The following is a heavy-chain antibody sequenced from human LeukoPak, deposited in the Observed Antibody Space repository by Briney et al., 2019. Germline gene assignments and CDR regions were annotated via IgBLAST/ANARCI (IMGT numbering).Heavy chain of an antibody. J-gene: IGHJ4*02. D-gene: IGHD2/OR15-2a*01. Sequence: ASVEFSCKASGYTFTNNYLHWVRQAPGQGLGWMGMIYPRDGSKSYAQNFQGRVTVTGDTSTTTVHMELRGLRSEDTAVYYCARHQEFFDYWRQGTGLSVFS. CDR2: IYPRDGSK. CDR3: ARHQEFFDY. V-gene: IGHV1-46*01. CDR1: GYTFTNNY.